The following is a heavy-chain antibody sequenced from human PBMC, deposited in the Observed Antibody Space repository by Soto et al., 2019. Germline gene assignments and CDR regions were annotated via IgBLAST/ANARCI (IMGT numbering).Heavy chain of an antibody. V-gene: IGHV1-69*13. J-gene: IGHJ6*02. Sequence: GASVKVSCKASGGTFSSYAISWVRQAPGQGLEWMGGIIPIFGTANYAQKFQGRVTITADESTSAAYMELSSLRSEDTAVYYCARDTAEMATTLYGMDVWGQGTTVTV. CDR1: GGTFSSYA. D-gene: IGHD1-1*01. CDR2: IIPIFGTA. CDR3: ARDTAEMATTLYGMDV.